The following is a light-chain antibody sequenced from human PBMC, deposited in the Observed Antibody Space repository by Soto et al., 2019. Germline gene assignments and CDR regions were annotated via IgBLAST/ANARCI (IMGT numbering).Light chain of an antibody. CDR3: QLAYFLPIT. J-gene: IGKJ5*01. V-gene: IGKV1-12*01. Sequence: DIQMTQSPSSVAASVGDIVTITCRASQGIARVLGWYQQKPGKAPKILIFAASSLQSGVPSRFSASGSGTDFTLSISNLQPEDFTPYYCQLAYFLPITFAQGGLLEI. CDR2: AAS. CDR1: QGIARV.